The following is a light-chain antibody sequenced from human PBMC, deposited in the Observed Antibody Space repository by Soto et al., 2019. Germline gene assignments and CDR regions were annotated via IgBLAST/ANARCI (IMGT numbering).Light chain of an antibody. CDR2: DAS. CDR1: QSVRSN. J-gene: IGKJ1*01. V-gene: IGKV3-15*01. CDR3: HHYNNWWA. Sequence: EIVMTQFPVTLSVSPGERATLSCRASQSVRSNLAWFQQKPGQAPRLLIYDASSRATGIPARFSGSGSGTEFSLTINSLQSEDFAVYYCHHYNNWWAFGQGTKVDI.